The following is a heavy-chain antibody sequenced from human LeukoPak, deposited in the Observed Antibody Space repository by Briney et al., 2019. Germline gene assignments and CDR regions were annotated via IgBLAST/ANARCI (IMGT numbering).Heavy chain of an antibody. D-gene: IGHD1-26*01. CDR1: GGSLSTYH. V-gene: IGHV4-59*08. J-gene: IGHJ4*02. CDR2: FYYGGST. CDR3: TRLTVGVNYYFDY. Sequence: SETLSLTCTVSGGSLSTYHWSWIRQPPGKELEWIGYFYYGGSTNYNPSLKSRVTISVDTSKNQFSLKLSSVTAADTAVYYCTRLTVGVNYYFDYWGQGTLVTVSS.